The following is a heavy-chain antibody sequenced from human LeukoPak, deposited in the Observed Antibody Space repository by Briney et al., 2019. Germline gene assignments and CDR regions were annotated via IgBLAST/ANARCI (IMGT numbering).Heavy chain of an antibody. CDR3: ARDGPGSSGPGYFDY. J-gene: IGHJ4*02. CDR1: GESFSGYY. D-gene: IGHD6-19*01. Sequence: ETLSLTCAVYGESFSGYYWSWIRQSPGKGLEWIGEINHSGSTNYNPSLKSRVTISVDTSKNQFSLKLSSVTAADTAVYYCARDGPGSSGPGYFDYWGQGTLDTVSS. CDR2: INHSGST. V-gene: IGHV4-34*01.